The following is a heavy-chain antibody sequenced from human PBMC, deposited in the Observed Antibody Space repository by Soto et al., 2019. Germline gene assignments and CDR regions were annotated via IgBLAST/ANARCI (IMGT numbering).Heavy chain of an antibody. J-gene: IGHJ6*02. CDR2: IDPSDSYI. Sequence: PGESLKISCNGSGYTFSTYWINWVRQMPGKGLEWMGRIDPSDSYINYSPSFQGHVTISADKSISTAYLQWSSLKASDTAMYYCARHDHYYDSSGLDYYDLDVWGQGTTVTVSS. D-gene: IGHD3-22*01. CDR3: ARHDHYYDSSGLDYYDLDV. CDR1: GYTFSTYW. V-gene: IGHV5-10-1*01.